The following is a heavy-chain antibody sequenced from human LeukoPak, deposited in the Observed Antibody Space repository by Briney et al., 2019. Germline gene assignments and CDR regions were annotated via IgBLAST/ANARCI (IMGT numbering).Heavy chain of an antibody. CDR1: GGTFSSHA. Sequence: SVTVSCKASGGTFSSHAIGWVRQAPGQGPEWMGGIIPISGTADYAQKFKGRVTITTEQYKSTAYMEVSRLTSDDTAVYYCARGLQYQLLKALRYYYMHVWGEGTTVTVSS. D-gene: IGHD2-2*01. J-gene: IGHJ6*03. CDR2: IIPISGTA. V-gene: IGHV1-69*05. CDR3: ARGLQYQLLKALRYYYMHV.